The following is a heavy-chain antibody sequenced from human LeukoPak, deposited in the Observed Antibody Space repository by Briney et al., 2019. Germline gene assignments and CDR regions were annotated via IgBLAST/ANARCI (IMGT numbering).Heavy chain of an antibody. CDR3: AKDRWQLSPDYYYYMDV. CDR2: ISSSSSYI. Sequence: VGSLRLSCAASGFTFSNYNMNWVSQAPGKGLEWVSSISSSSSYIYYAGSVKGRFAISRDNSKNTLYLQMDSLRAEDTAVYYCAKDRWQLSPDYYYYMDVWGKGTTVTVSS. J-gene: IGHJ6*03. V-gene: IGHV3-21*04. D-gene: IGHD3-16*02. CDR1: GFTFSNYN.